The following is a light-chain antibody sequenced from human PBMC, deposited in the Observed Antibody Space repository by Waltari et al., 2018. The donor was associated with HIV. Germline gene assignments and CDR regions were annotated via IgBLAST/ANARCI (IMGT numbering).Light chain of an antibody. CDR3: QQYGSSPLT. CDR1: QTVTSIF. V-gene: IGKV3-20*01. J-gene: IGKJ4*01. Sequence: EIVLTQSPGTLSLSPGERATLSCRASQTVTSIFLAWYQQKPGQAPRLLISGASSRATGIPDRFSGSGSGTDFTLTISRLEPEDFAVYFCQQYGSSPLTFGGGTKVEIK. CDR2: GAS.